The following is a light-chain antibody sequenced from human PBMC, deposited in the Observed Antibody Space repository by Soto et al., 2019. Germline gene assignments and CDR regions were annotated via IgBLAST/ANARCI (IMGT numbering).Light chain of an antibody. CDR2: DVT. CDR1: SRDIGAYDY. J-gene: IGLJ2*01. Sequence: QAVVTQPASVSGSPGQSVTISCTGTSRDIGAYDYVSWYQQHPGGVPKLLIYDVTERPSGVPHRFSASKSGNTASLTISGLQAEDEADYYCCSNAVTYTKFGGGTKLTVL. V-gene: IGLV2-11*01. CDR3: CSNAVTYTK.